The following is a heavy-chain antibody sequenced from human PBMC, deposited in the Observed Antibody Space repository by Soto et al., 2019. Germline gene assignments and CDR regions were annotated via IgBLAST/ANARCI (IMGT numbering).Heavy chain of an antibody. CDR3: AKGYSYGVLEPLGY. D-gene: IGHD5-18*01. V-gene: IGHV3-9*01. CDR1: GFTFDDYA. J-gene: IGHJ4*02. Sequence: ESGGGLVQPGWSLRLSCAASGFTFDDYAMHWVRQAPGKGLEWVSGISWNSGIIDYADSVKGRFTISRDNAKNSLYLQMNSLRAEDTALYYCAKGYSYGVLEPLGYWGQGTLVTVSS. CDR2: ISWNSGII.